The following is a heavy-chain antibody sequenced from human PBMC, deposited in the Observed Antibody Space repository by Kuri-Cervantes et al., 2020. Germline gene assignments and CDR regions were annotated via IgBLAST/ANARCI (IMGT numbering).Heavy chain of an antibody. CDR2: ISSSGSTI. D-gene: IGHD6-13*01. Sequence: GGSLRLSCAASGFTFSDYYMSWIRQAPGKGLEWVSYISSSGSTIYYADSVKGRFTISRDNAKNSLYLQMNSLRAEDTAVYYCANDVGVAAAGQEGNDYWGQGTLVTVSS. J-gene: IGHJ4*02. CDR3: ANDVGVAAAGQEGNDY. V-gene: IGHV3-11*01. CDR1: GFTFSDYY.